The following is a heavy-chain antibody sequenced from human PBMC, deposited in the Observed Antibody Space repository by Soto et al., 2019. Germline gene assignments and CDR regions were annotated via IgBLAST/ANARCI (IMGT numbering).Heavy chain of an antibody. CDR1: GGSFSGYD. Sequence: PSETLSLTCAVYGGSFSGYDWSWIRQPPGKGLEWIGEINHSGSTNYNPSLKSRVTISVDTSKNQFSLKLSSVTAADTAVYYCARGFGLGYCSGGSCPPCFDPWGQGTLVTVSS. CDR3: ARGFGLGYCSGGSCPPCFDP. CDR2: INHSGST. D-gene: IGHD2-15*01. J-gene: IGHJ5*02. V-gene: IGHV4-34*01.